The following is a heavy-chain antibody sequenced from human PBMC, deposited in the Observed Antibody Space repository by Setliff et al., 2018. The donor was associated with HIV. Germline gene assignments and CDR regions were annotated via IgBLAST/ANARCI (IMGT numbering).Heavy chain of an antibody. V-gene: IGHV4-30-4*08. CDR3: ASALSIAAPRV. CDR1: GGSINTGHYY. Sequence: PSETLSLTCTVSGGSINTGHYYWSWIRHHPGKGLEWIAYIYTSGSINYNPSLKSRVTISVDTSKNQFSLKLSSVTAADTALYYCASALSIAAPRVWGQGTLVTVSS. J-gene: IGHJ4*02. D-gene: IGHD6-6*01. CDR2: IYTSGSI.